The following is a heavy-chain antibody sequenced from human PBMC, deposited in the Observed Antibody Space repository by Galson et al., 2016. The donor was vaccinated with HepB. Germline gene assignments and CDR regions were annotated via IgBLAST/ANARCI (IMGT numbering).Heavy chain of an antibody. D-gene: IGHD3-10*01. J-gene: IGHJ4*02. CDR3: AREVFGDLRAFDC. CDR1: GGSISGDY. CDR2: VHDIGST. V-gene: IGHV4-59*01. Sequence: SETLSLTCSVSGGSISGDYWSWVRQPPGKRLEWIGYVHDIGSTNYNPSLKSRVTISLDTSKNQFSLKLTSVTAADTAVYYCAREVFGDLRAFDCWGQGILVTVSS.